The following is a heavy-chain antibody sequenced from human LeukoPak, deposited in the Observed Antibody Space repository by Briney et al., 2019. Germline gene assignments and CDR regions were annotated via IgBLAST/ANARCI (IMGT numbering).Heavy chain of an antibody. CDR3: ARATSMIGFDY. D-gene: IGHD3-22*01. J-gene: IGHJ4*02. CDR1: GFTFSGYS. CDR2: ISYDGSNK. Sequence: GGSLRLSCAASGFTFSGYSTHWVRQTPGKGLEWVALISYDGSNKYYADSVKGRFTISRDNSKNTLYLQMNSLRAEDTAVYYCARATSMIGFDYWGQGTLVTVSS. V-gene: IGHV3-30-3*01.